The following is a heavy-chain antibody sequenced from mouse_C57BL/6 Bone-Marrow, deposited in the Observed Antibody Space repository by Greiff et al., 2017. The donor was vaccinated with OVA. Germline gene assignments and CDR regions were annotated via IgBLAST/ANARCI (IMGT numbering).Heavy chain of an antibody. Sequence: EVKLMESGGGLVQPGASLRLSCAASGFTFTDYYMSWVRQPPGKAPEWLALIRNKANGYTTEYTASVKGRFTISRDNSQKILYLQMNTLRAEDSATYYCVKASIYYDYDVFYAMDYWGQGTSVTVSS. CDR2: IRNKANGYTT. CDR3: VKASIYYDYDVFYAMDY. D-gene: IGHD2-4*01. CDR1: GFTFTDYY. J-gene: IGHJ4*01. V-gene: IGHV7-4*01.